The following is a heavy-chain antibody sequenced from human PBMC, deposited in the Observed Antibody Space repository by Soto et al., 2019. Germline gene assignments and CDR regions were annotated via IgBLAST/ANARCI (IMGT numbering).Heavy chain of an antibody. Sequence: TLSLTCAVSGGSISSGGSSWSWIRQPPGKGLEWIGCIYHSGSTYYNPSLKSRVTISVDRSKNQFSLKLSSVTAADTAVYYCASNRLQNCSGGSCQTRYYYYGMDVWGQGTTVTVSS. J-gene: IGHJ6*02. CDR2: IYHSGST. CDR3: ASNRLQNCSGGSCQTRYYYYGMDV. D-gene: IGHD2-15*01. V-gene: IGHV4-30-2*01. CDR1: GGSISSGGSS.